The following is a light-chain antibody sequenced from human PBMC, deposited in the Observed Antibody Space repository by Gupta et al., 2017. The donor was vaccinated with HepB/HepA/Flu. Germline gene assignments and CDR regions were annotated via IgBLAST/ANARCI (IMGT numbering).Light chain of an antibody. CDR1: QSVSTTY. J-gene: IGKJ2*01. Sequence: IVSPQPPGTLSLSPGERAILSCRASQSVSTTYLAWYQQKPGQAPRLLIYGPSTRATGVPDRFSGSGSGTDFALTIDRLEPEDVAVYYCQQDDSSSFTFGQGTKVEI. V-gene: IGKV3-20*01. CDR2: GPS. CDR3: QQDDSSSFT.